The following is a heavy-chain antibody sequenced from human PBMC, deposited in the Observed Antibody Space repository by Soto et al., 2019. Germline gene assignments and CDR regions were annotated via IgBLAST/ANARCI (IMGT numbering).Heavy chain of an antibody. J-gene: IGHJ6*02. D-gene: IGHD3-22*01. CDR2: IIPIFGTA. CDR1: GDTFSSYA. CDR3: ARDGSGYRSRASPMDV. Sequence: QVQLVQSGAEVKKPGSSVKVSCKASGDTFSSYAISWVRQAPGQGLEWMGGIIPIFGTANYAQKFQGRVTITAEESTSTAYMELISLRSEDTAVYYCARDGSGYRSRASPMDVWGQGTTVTVSS. V-gene: IGHV1-69*01.